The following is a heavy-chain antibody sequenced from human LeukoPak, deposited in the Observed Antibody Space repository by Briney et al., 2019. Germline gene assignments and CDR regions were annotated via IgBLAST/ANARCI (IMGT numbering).Heavy chain of an antibody. Sequence: GGSLRLSCAASGFTFSDYFMTWIRQAPGKGLEWVAYITSSSSAVYYADSVKGRFTISRDNAKNSVDLQMNSLRVDDTAVYYCARADADYWGQGTLVTVSA. J-gene: IGHJ4*02. CDR1: GFTFSDYF. CDR2: ITSSSSAV. CDR3: ARADADY. V-gene: IGHV3-11*04.